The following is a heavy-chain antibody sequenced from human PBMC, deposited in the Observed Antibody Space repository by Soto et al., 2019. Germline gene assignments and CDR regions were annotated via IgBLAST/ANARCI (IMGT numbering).Heavy chain of an antibody. D-gene: IGHD6-19*01. Sequence: QVQLVQSGAEVKKPGASVKVSCKASGYTFTSYAMHWVRQAPGQRLEWMGWINAGNGNRKYSQKFQGRVTITRDTSESTAYMEMSSLRTEDTAVYYCASPGAMAVAGTGSDYWGQGTLVTVSS. CDR2: INAGNGNR. CDR3: ASPGAMAVAGTGSDY. J-gene: IGHJ4*02. CDR1: GYTFTSYA. V-gene: IGHV1-3*01.